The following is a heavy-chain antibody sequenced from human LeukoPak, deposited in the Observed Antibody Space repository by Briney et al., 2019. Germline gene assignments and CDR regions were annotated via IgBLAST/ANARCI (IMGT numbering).Heavy chain of an antibody. Sequence: GGSLRLSCVASGFVFSSHAMSWVRRAPGKGLEWVSGVSAGGGSTYYADSVKGRFTISRDNSKNTLYMQMNTLRAEDAAVYYCAKDLSGLDAFDMWGQGTVVTVYS. CDR2: VSAGGGST. CDR3: AKDLSGLDAFDM. D-gene: IGHD3/OR15-3a*01. V-gene: IGHV3-23*01. J-gene: IGHJ3*02. CDR1: GFVFSSHA.